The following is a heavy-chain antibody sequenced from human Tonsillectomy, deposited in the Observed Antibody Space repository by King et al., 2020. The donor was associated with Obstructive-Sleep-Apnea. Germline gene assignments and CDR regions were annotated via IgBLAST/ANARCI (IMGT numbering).Heavy chain of an antibody. CDR1: GFIFGDYP. V-gene: IGHV3-30-3*01. D-gene: IGHD5-12*01. CDR2: ISYDGSVK. CDR3: ARAREDSGYDIYGMDV. J-gene: IGHJ6*02. Sequence: QLVQSGGGVVQPGRSLRLSCAASGFIFGDYPMHWVRQAPGKGLERVAGISYDGSVKSHSHSMKGRFTISRDHSKNTLYLQMNGLTIEDSALYYCARAREDSGYDIYGMDVWGQGTPVTVSS.